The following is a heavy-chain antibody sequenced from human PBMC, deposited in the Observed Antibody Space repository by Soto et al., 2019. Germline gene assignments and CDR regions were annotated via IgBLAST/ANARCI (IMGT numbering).Heavy chain of an antibody. CDR3: AKDLSVYSSYPFFDY. Sequence: GGSLRLSCAASGFTFSSYAMSWGRQAPGKGLEWVSVISGGGSSTHYADSVKGRFTISSDNSKNMLYLQMNSLIAEATAVYYRAKDLSVYSSYPFFDYWGQGTLVTVSS. D-gene: IGHD5-18*01. CDR2: ISGGGSST. CDR1: GFTFSSYA. J-gene: IGHJ4*02. V-gene: IGHV3-23*01.